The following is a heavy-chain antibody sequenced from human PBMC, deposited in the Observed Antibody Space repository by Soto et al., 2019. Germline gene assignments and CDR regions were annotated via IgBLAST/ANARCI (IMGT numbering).Heavy chain of an antibody. CDR2: TYWDDDK. J-gene: IGHJ4*02. V-gene: IGHV2-5*02. D-gene: IGHD6-13*01. CDR3: ARRIAASAFDY. CDR1: GFSVSTSGVG. Sequence: QITLKESGPTLVKPTQTLTLTCTCSGFSVSTSGVGVGWIRQPPGKALEWLALTYWDDDKRYSPSLKSRLTIIKDTSKNQVVLTMTSMDPVDTATYYCARRIAASAFDYWGQGTLVTVSS.